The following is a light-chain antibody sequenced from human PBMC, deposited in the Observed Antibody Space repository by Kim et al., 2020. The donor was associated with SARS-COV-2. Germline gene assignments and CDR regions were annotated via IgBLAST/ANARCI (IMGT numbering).Light chain of an antibody. Sequence: SAAVGERVTITCRASEGISSGLAWYQQKPGKAPKLLIYAASSLQGGVPSRFSGSGSGTDFTLTISSLQPEDFATYYCQQANSFPLFGGGTKVDIK. V-gene: IGKV1-12*01. CDR2: AAS. J-gene: IGKJ4*01. CDR1: EGISSG. CDR3: QQANSFPL.